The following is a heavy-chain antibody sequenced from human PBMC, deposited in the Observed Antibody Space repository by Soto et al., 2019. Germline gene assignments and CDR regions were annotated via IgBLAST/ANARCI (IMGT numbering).Heavy chain of an antibody. CDR2: ISSSSSTI. CDR3: AGDGVRFLEWLLRPWFDP. J-gene: IGHJ5*02. Sequence: EVQLVESGGGLVQPGGSLRLSCAASGFTFSSYSMNWVRQAPGKGLEWVSYISSSSSTIYYADSVKGRFTISRDNAKNSLYLQMNSLGAEDTAVYYFAGDGVRFLEWLLRPWFDPWGQGTLVTVSS. V-gene: IGHV3-48*01. D-gene: IGHD3-3*01. CDR1: GFTFSSYS.